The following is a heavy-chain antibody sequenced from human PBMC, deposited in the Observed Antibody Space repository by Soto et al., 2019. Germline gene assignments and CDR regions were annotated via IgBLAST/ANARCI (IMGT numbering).Heavy chain of an antibody. CDR3: AKDWSQDYYGSGSYYIGFLRVFFGGMDV. D-gene: IGHD3-10*01. V-gene: IGHV3-30*18. CDR2: ISYDGSNK. CDR1: GFTFSSYG. Sequence: QVQLVESGGGVVQPGRSLRLSCAASGFTFSSYGMHWVRQAPGKGLEWVAVISYDGSNKYYADSVKGRFTISRDNSKNTLYLQMNSLRAGDTAVYYCAKDWSQDYYGSGSYYIGFLRVFFGGMDVWGQGTTVTVSS. J-gene: IGHJ6*02.